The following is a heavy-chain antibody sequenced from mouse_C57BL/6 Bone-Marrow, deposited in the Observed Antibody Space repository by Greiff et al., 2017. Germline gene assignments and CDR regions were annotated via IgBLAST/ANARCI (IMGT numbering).Heavy chain of an antibody. CDR2: IYPRNGNT. CDR1: GYTFTSYG. J-gene: IGHJ4*01. V-gene: IGHV1-81*01. CDR3: ARGYYGSSYYAMDY. Sequence: VQLQQSGAELARPGASVKLSCKASGYTFTSYGISWVKQRTGQGLEWIGEIYPRNGNTFYNEKFKGKATLTADKSSSTAYMELRSLTSEDSAVYFCARGYYGSSYYAMDYWGQGTSVTVSS. D-gene: IGHD1-1*01.